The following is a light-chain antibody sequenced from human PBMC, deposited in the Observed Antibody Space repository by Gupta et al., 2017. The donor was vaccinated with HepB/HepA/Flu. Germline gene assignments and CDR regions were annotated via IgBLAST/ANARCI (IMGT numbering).Light chain of an antibody. J-gene: IGLJ3*02. Sequence: QSALTQPASVSGSPGQSITISCTGTSSDVSWYQQHPGKAPKLMIYDVSKRPARVSYRFSGSKSGNTASLTISELQAEDEAEYYCSAYMSTSARSVFGGGTKLTVL. V-gene: IGLV2-14*01. CDR3: SAYMSTSARSV. CDR1: SSDV. CDR2: DVS.